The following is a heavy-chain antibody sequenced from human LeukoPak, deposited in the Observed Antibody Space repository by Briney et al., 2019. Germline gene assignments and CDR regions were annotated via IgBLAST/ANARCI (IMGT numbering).Heavy chain of an antibody. CDR2: ISYDGSNK. CDR1: GFIFSNYA. V-gene: IGHV3-30*04. Sequence: GGSLRLSCAASGFIFSNYAMHWVRQAAGMGLEWVAVISYDGSNKNYADSVKGRFTISRDNSKNTLYLQMNSLRAEDTAVYYCARSFHDILTGYGEIDYWGQGTLVTVSS. J-gene: IGHJ4*02. D-gene: IGHD3-9*01. CDR3: ARSFHDILTGYGEIDY.